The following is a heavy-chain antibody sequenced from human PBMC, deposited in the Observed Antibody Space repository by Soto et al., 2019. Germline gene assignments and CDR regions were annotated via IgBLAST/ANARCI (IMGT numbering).Heavy chain of an antibody. CDR3: AKDRLAGGFDY. J-gene: IGHJ4*02. V-gene: IGHV3-23*01. CDR2: ISDNGGTT. CDR1: EFTFSNYA. Sequence: GGSLRLSCAASEFTFSNYAMSWVRQAPGKGLEWVSSISDNGGTTYYADSVKGRFTISRDNSKNTLYLQMNSLRADDTAVYYCAKDRLAGGFDYWGQGTLVTVSS. D-gene: IGHD3-16*01.